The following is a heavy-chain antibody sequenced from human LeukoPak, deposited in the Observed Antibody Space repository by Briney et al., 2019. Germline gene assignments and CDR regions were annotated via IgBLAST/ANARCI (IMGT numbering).Heavy chain of an antibody. Sequence: ASVKVSCKASGYTFSGYYMHWVRQAPGQGLEWMGWINPNSGGTKYAQKFQGRVTMTRDTSIGTAYMELSRLRSDDTAVYYCAADSYDSSGSFDYWGQGTLVTVSS. J-gene: IGHJ4*02. D-gene: IGHD3-22*01. CDR3: AADSYDSSGSFDY. V-gene: IGHV1-2*02. CDR2: INPNSGGT. CDR1: GYTFSGYY.